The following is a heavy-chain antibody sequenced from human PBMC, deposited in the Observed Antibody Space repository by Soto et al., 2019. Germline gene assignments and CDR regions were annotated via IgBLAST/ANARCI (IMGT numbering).Heavy chain of an antibody. CDR3: VKGGIVVVPAAIEEYNWFDP. CDR2: ISSNGGST. CDR1: GFTFSSYA. V-gene: IGHV3-64D*06. Sequence: PGGSLRLSCSASGFTFSSYAMHWVRQAPGKGLEYVSAISSNGGSTYYADSVKGRFTISRDNSKNTLYLQMSSLRAEDTAVYYCVKGGIVVVPAAIEEYNWFDPWGQGTLVTVSS. J-gene: IGHJ5*02. D-gene: IGHD2-2*01.